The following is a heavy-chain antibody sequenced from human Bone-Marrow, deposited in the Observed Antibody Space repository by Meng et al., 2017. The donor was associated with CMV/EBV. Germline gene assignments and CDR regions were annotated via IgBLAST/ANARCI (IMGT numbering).Heavy chain of an antibody. Sequence: SETLSLTCAVYGGSFSGYYWSWIRQPPGKGLEWIGEINHSGSTNYNPSLKSRVTTSVDTSKNQFSLKLSSVTAADTAVYYCARDPGERYYYDSSGYYDYWGQGTLVTVSS. V-gene: IGHV4-34*01. CDR1: GGSFSGYY. CDR3: ARDPGERYYYDSSGYYDY. CDR2: INHSGST. D-gene: IGHD3-22*01. J-gene: IGHJ4*02.